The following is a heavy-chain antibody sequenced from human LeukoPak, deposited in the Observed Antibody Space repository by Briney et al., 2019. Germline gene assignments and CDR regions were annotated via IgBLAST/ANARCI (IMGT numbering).Heavy chain of an antibody. Sequence: PGRSLRLSCAASGFTFSSYGMHWVRQAPGKGLEWVAVIWYDGSNKYYADSVKGRFTISRDNSKNTLYLQMNSLRAEDTAVYNCARDQGPSSVAVFDYWGQGTLVTVSS. D-gene: IGHD6-19*01. J-gene: IGHJ4*02. CDR2: IWYDGSNK. CDR1: GFTFSSYG. CDR3: ARDQGPSSVAVFDY. V-gene: IGHV3-33*01.